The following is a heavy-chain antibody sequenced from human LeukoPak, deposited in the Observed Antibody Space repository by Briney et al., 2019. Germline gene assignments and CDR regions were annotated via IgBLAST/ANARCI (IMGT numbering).Heavy chain of an antibody. Sequence: WIRPPPGKGLEWMGIIYPGDSNTKYSPSFQGQVTISADKSISTAYLQWSSLRASDTAMYYCAGQVSPDSTPVGYYFDYWGQGTLVTVSS. CDR2: IYPGDSNT. CDR3: AGQVSPDSTPVGYYFDY. J-gene: IGHJ4*02. V-gene: IGHV5-51*01. D-gene: IGHD2-2*03.